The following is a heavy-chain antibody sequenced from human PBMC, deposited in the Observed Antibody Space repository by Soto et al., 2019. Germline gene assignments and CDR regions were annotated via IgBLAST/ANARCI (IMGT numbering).Heavy chain of an antibody. CDR1: GFSFSTYS. V-gene: IGHV3-21*01. D-gene: IGHD2-21*02. CDR3: AREETAWPLAYGLDV. J-gene: IGHJ6*02. Sequence: GGSLRLSCEASGFSFSTYSMHWVRQAPGKGLEWVSSIGRRSDIYYADAVKGRITISRDNAKNSVSLQMNSLRDEDTAVYYCAREETAWPLAYGLDVWGQGTTVTVSS. CDR2: IGRRSDI.